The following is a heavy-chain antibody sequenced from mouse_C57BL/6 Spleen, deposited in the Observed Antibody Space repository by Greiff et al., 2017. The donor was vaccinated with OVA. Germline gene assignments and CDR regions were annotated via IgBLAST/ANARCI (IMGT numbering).Heavy chain of an antibody. Sequence: VQLQQSGPELVKPGASVKISCKASGYTFTDYYMNWVKQSHGKSLEWIGDINPNNGGTSYNQKFKGKATLTVDKSSSTAYMELRSLTSEDSAVYYCAGSTMDYWGQGTTLTVSS. J-gene: IGHJ2*01. CDR3: AGSTMDY. CDR1: GYTFTDYY. V-gene: IGHV1-26*01. CDR2: INPNNGGT. D-gene: IGHD2-1*01.